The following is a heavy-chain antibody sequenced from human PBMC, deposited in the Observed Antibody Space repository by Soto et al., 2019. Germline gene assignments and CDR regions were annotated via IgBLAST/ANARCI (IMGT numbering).Heavy chain of an antibody. CDR2: IYYSGST. V-gene: IGHV4-31*03. J-gene: IGHJ4*02. CDR1: GGSISSGGYY. D-gene: IGHD6-13*01. Sequence: QVQLQESGPGLVKPSQTLSLTCTVSGGSISSGGYYWSWIRQHPGKGLEWIGYIYYSGSTYYNPSLKSRFTISVDPSKNRFSRKVGSVTAATTAVYYCAGGGSWVGRLPPSFDYGGQGTLFTVSS. CDR3: AGGGSWVGRLPPSFDY.